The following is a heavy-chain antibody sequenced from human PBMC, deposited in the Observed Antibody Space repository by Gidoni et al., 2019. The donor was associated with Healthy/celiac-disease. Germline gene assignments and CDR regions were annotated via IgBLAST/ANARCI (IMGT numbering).Heavy chain of an antibody. V-gene: IGHV2-5*02. CDR3: AHTNPTIAPDAFDI. CDR1: GFSLSTSGVG. CDR2: IYWDDDK. Sequence: QITLKESGPTLAKPTQTLTLTCTFSGFSLSTSGVGVGWIRQPPGKALEWLALIYWDDDKRYSPSLKSRLTITKDTSKNQVVLTMTNMDPVDTATYYCAHTNPTIAPDAFDIWGQGTMVTVSS. D-gene: IGHD2-21*01. J-gene: IGHJ3*02.